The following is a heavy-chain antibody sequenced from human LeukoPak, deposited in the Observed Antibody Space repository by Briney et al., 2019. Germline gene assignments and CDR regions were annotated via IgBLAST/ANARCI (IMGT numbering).Heavy chain of an antibody. V-gene: IGHV1-69*13. CDR1: GGTFSSYA. Sequence: GASVKVCCKASGGTFSSYAISWVRPAPGQGLVWMRGIIPIFGTANYAQKFQGRVTITADESTSTAYMERSSLRSEDTAVYYCASYDDFWSGFAFDIWGQGTMVTVSS. CDR2: IIPIFGTA. D-gene: IGHD3-3*01. CDR3: ASYDDFWSGFAFDI. J-gene: IGHJ3*02.